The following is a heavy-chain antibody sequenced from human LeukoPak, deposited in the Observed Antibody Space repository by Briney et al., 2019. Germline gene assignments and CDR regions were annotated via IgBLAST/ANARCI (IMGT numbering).Heavy chain of an antibody. D-gene: IGHD6-19*01. CDR1: GFSFGSYG. CDR2: IWYDGTNK. J-gene: IGHJ4*02. Sequence: GGSLRLSCAASGFSFGSYGMHWVRQAPGKGLEWVALIWYDGTNKYYADSVKGRFTISRDNSKKMLYLQMDSLRAEDTAVYYCATLRSDSSGWYYFDYWGQGTLVTVSS. V-gene: IGHV3-33*01. CDR3: ATLRSDSSGWYYFDY.